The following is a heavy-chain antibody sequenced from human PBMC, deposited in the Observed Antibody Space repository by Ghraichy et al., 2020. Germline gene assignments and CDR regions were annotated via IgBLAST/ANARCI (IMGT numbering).Heavy chain of an antibody. Sequence: GGSLRLSCAVSGFTLSDYWMSWVRQAPGKGLEWVANIKQDGSEKYYVDSVKGRFTISRDNARNSLYLQVNSLRAEDTAVYYCTRDLNYCVHLDYWGQGALVTVSS. V-gene: IGHV3-7*01. CDR1: GFTLSDYW. J-gene: IGHJ4*02. CDR2: IKQDGSEK. D-gene: IGHD4-17*01. CDR3: TRDLNYCVHLDY.